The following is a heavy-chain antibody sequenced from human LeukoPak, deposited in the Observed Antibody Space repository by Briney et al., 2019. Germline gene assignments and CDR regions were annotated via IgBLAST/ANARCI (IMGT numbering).Heavy chain of an antibody. J-gene: IGHJ4*02. Sequence: GGSLRLSCAASGFTFSNYAMSWVRQVPGKGLEWVSYISSSGTTIYYADSVQGRFTISRDNAKNSLFLQMNSLRAEDTAVYYCARDLSGWYDYWGQGTLVTVSS. CDR3: ARDLSGWYDY. V-gene: IGHV3-48*03. CDR1: GFTFSNYA. D-gene: IGHD6-19*01. CDR2: ISSSGTTI.